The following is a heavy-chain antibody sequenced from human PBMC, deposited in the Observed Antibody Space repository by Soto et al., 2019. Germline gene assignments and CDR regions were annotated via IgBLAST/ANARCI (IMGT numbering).Heavy chain of an antibody. CDR1: GFTFSSYA. Sequence: GGSLRLSCSASGFTFSSYAMHWVRQAPGKGLEYVSAISSNGGSTYYADSVKGRFTISRDNSKNTLYLQMSSLRAEDTAVYYCVKDLEAGYSYGYGYFDYWRQGTLVTVSS. CDR2: ISSNGGST. V-gene: IGHV3-64D*06. CDR3: VKDLEAGYSYGYGYFDY. D-gene: IGHD5-18*01. J-gene: IGHJ4*02.